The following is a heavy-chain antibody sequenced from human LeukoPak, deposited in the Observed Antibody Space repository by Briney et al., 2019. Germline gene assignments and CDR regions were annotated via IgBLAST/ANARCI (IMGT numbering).Heavy chain of an antibody. CDR3: ARDSSAGIAAAGTPRSNY. CDR1: GFTFSSYA. D-gene: IGHD6-13*01. Sequence: GGSLRLSCAASGFTFSSYAMHWVRQAPGKGLEWVAVISYDGSNKYYADSVKGRFTISRDNSKNTLYLQMNSLRAEDTAVYYCARDSSAGIAAAGTPRSNYWGQGTLVTVSS. CDR2: ISYDGSNK. J-gene: IGHJ4*02. V-gene: IGHV3-30-3*01.